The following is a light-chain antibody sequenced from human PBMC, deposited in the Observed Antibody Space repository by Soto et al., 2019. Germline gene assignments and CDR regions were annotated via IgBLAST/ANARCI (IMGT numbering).Light chain of an antibody. Sequence: EIVLTQSPGTLSLSPGERATLSCRASQSISSSYLAWYQQKPGQAHRLLIYGASSRDTGIPDRFSGSGSGTDFTLTIIRLEHEDFEVYYCQQYGGSPPYTFGQGTKLEIK. CDR1: QSISSSY. V-gene: IGKV3-20*01. CDR2: GAS. J-gene: IGKJ2*01. CDR3: QQYGGSPPYT.